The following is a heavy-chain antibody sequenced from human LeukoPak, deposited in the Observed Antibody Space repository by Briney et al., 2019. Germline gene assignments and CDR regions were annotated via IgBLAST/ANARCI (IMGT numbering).Heavy chain of an antibody. Sequence: PSETLPLTCAVYGGSFSGYYWSWIRQPPGKGLEWIGEINHSGSTNYNPSLKSRVTISVDTSKNQFSLKLSSVTAADTAVYYCARVPYVGRGVPLFDYWGQGTLVTVSS. CDR2: INHSGST. V-gene: IGHV4-34*01. J-gene: IGHJ4*02. CDR1: GGSFSGYY. CDR3: ARVPYVGRGVPLFDY. D-gene: IGHD3-10*01.